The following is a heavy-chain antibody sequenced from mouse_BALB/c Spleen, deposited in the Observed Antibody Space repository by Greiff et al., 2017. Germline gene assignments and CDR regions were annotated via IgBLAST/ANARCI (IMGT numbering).Heavy chain of an antibody. V-gene: IGHV5-12-1*01. J-gene: IGHJ2*01. CDR1: GFAFSSYD. CDR2: ISSGGGST. Sequence: EVKLVESGGGLVKPGGSLKLSCAASGFAFSSYDMSWVRQTPEKRLEWVAYISSGGGSTYYPDTVKGRFTISRDNAKNTLYLQMSSLKSEDTAMYYCARHRGLLSFYYWGQGTTLTVSS. CDR3: ARHRGLLSFYY. D-gene: IGHD2-10*01.